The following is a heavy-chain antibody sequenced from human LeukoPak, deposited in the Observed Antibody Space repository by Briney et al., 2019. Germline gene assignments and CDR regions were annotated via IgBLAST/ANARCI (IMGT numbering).Heavy chain of an antibody. CDR3: AKAFSAYENWPPNWFDP. V-gene: IGHV3-23*01. D-gene: IGHD5-12*01. CDR2: ISGSGGGT. CDR1: GFTFSTFA. J-gene: IGHJ5*02. Sequence: PGGSLRLSCAASGFTFSTFAMSWVRQAPGKGREWVSAISGSGGGTYYADSVKGRLTISRDNSKNTLYLQMSSLRAEDTAVYYCAKAFSAYENWPPNWFDPWGQGTLVTVSS.